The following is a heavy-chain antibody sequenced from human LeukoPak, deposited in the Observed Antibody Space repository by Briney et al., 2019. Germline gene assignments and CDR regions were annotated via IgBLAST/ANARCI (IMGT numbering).Heavy chain of an antibody. V-gene: IGHV3-11*03. CDR2: ISNSGSYT. D-gene: IGHD6-19*01. CDR3: ARSRGAGPGAYFDY. CDR1: GFTFSDEY. J-gene: IGHJ4*02. Sequence: GGSLRLSCAASGFTFSDEYMSWIRQAPGKGLEWVSYISNSGSYTNYADSVKGRFTISRDNAKNLLYLQMNSLRAEDTAVYYCARSRGAGPGAYFDYWGQGTLITVSS.